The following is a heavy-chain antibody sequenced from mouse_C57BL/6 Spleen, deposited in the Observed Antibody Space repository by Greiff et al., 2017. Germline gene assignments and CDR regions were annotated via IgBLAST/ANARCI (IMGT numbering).Heavy chain of an antibody. CDR3: AREVYYGNYLAY. CDR1: GYTFTSYW. V-gene: IGHV1-61*01. Sequence: VQLQQPGAELVRPGSSVKLSCKASGYTFTSYWMDWVKQRPGQGLEWIGNIYPSDSETHYNQKFKDKATLTVDKSSSTAYMQLSSLTSEDSAVYYCAREVYYGNYLAYWGQGTLVTVSA. J-gene: IGHJ3*01. CDR2: IYPSDSET. D-gene: IGHD2-1*01.